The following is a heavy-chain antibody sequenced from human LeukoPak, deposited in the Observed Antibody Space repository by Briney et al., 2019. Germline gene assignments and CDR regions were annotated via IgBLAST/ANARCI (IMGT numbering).Heavy chain of an antibody. D-gene: IGHD6-25*01. V-gene: IGHV4-59*11. J-gene: IGHJ6*03. Sequence: SETLSLTCTVSNGSISSHYWSWIRQPPGKGLEWIGLIYSSGYTNYNPSLKSRVTISVDTSRNQFSLKLSSATAADTAVYYCARNERRAQKDTYYAYFYYMDDWGKGSTVTVSS. CDR2: IYSSGYT. CDR1: NGSISSHY. CDR3: ARNERRAQKDTYYAYFYYMDD.